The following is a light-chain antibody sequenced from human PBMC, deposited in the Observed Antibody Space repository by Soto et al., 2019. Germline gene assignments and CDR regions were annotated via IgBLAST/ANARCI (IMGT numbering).Light chain of an antibody. CDR3: HQYNNWPWT. V-gene: IGKV3D-15*01. Sequence: EVVMAQSPATLSVSPGGRATLSCRSSQSVTSNSSCYQQTAGQPPMLLICDASNSTTGTPARCSSSGSGTYFTLTISSLEAEDAALYYCHQYNNWPWTFGQGTKVDIK. J-gene: IGKJ1*01. CDR1: QSVTSN. CDR2: DAS.